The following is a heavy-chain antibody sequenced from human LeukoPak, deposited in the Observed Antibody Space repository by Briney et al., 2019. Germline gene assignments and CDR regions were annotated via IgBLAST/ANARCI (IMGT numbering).Heavy chain of an antibody. CDR1: GFTFSSYG. J-gene: IGHJ4*02. D-gene: IGHD2-21*01. V-gene: IGHV3-30*02. CDR2: IRYDRSNK. Sequence: PGGSLRLSCAASGFTFSSYGMHWVRQAPGKGLEWVAFIRYDRSNKYYADSVKGRFTISRDNSKNTLCLQMNSLRAEDTAVYYCAKDRVEIETRAYYFDYWGQGTLVTVSS. CDR3: AKDRVEIETRAYYFDY.